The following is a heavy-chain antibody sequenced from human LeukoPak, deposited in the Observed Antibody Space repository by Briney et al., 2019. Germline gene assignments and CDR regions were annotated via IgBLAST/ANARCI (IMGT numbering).Heavy chain of an antibody. V-gene: IGHV4-39*01. D-gene: IGHD6-19*01. CDR3: AAIAVAGTSEGY. CDR1: GASISSGAYS. CDR2: FYYGGST. J-gene: IGHJ4*01. Sequence: SETLSLTCTVSGASISSGAYSWGWVRQPPGKGLEWIGSFYYGGSTSYNASLKTRVNISVDTPKNQLSLRLNSVTAADTSVYYCAAIAVAGTSEGYWGQGSLIIVPS.